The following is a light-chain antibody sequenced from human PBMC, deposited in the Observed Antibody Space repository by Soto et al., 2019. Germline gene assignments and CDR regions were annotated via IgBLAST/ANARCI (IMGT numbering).Light chain of an antibody. V-gene: IGLV2-11*01. J-gene: IGLJ3*02. CDR1: SSDVGGYDY. Sequence: QSVLTQPRSVSGSPGQSVTISCTGTSSDVGGYDYVSWYQQHPGKAPRSMIYDVSKRPSGVPDRFSGSKSGNTASLTISGLQVEDEADYYCCSYAGSYSWVFGGGTKLTVL. CDR2: DVS. CDR3: CSYAGSYSWV.